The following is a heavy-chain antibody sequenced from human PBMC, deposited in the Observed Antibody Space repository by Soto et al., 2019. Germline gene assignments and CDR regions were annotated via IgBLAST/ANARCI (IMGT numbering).Heavy chain of an antibody. D-gene: IGHD1-26*01. CDR1: GFTFSSFW. CDR2: ISSDGSST. V-gene: IGHV3-74*01. J-gene: IGHJ5*01. CDR3: AQRQSGWYVS. Sequence: EVQLVESGGGLAQPGGSLRLSCAASGFTFSSFWMHWVRQAPGKGLVWVSRISSDGSSTSYADSVKGRFTISRDNAKNTLYLQLISLRPEFMAVHYCAQRQSGWYVSWGQGTLVTV.